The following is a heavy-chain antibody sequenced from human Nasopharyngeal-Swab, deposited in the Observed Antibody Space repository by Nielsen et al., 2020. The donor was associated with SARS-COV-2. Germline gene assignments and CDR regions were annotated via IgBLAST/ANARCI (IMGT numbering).Heavy chain of an antibody. CDR1: GFTVSSNY. V-gene: IGHV3-53*01. J-gene: IGHJ4*02. CDR2: IYSGGST. Sequence: GESLKISCAASGFTVSSNYMSWVRQAPGKGLEWASVIYSGGSTYYADSVKGRFTISRDNSKNTLYLQMNSLRAEDTAVYYCAREGTTYYYDSSGYYSEYYFDYWGQGTLVTVSS. CDR3: AREGTTYYYDSSGYYSEYYFDY. D-gene: IGHD3-22*01.